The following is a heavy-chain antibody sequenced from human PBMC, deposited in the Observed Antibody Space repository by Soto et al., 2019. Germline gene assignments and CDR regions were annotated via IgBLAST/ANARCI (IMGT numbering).Heavy chain of an antibody. CDR3: AKGRYDFWRLYFFES. D-gene: IGHD3-3*01. CDR2: ITWNSRVL. CDR1: GLNFDDFA. Sequence: PVGSLRLSCVGTGLNFDDFAMHLFRQAPGKGLEWVSGITWNSRVLAYADSVKGRFTISRDNARNSLYLQMDSLRDEDTASYYCAKGRYDFWRLYFFESWVQGTLVTVSS. J-gene: IGHJ4*02. V-gene: IGHV3-9*01.